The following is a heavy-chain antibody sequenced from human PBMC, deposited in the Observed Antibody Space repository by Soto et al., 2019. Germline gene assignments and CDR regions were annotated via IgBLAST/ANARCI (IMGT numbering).Heavy chain of an antibody. V-gene: IGHV1-18*01. CDR1: GYTLYTSG. CDR2: ISAYNGNT. J-gene: IGHJ4*02. CDR3: ARDLRKDDY. Sequence: APVKVSRKASGYTLYTSGITGVRQAPGQGLEWMGWISAYNGNTNYAQKLQGRVTMTTDTSTSTAYMELRSLRSDDTAVYYCARDLRKDDYWGQGTLVTVSS.